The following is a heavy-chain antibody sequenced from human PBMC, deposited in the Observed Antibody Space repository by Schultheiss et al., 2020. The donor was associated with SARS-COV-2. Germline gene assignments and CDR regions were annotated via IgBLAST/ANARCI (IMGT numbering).Heavy chain of an antibody. V-gene: IGHV3-74*01. CDR1: GFTFSSYW. J-gene: IGHJ2*01. CDR2: INSDGSST. D-gene: IGHD4-17*01. CDR3: ARAYATYWYIDF. Sequence: GGSLRLSCAASGFTFSSYWMHWVRQAPGKGLVWVSRINSDGSSTTYADSVKGRFTISRDNAKNSLYLQMNSLRAEDTAVYSCARAYATYWYIDFWGRGTLVTVSS.